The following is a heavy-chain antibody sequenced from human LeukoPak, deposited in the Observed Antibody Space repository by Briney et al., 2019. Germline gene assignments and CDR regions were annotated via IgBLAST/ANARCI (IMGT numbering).Heavy chain of an antibody. Sequence: GSLRLSCAVSGFTFSSYEMNWVRQAPGKGLEWVSYISSAGGTIYYADSLKGRFTISRDNAKNSLFLQMNSLRAEDTAVYYCARDSGHSRHLDYWGQGTLVTVSS. V-gene: IGHV3-48*03. J-gene: IGHJ4*02. CDR1: GFTFSSYE. D-gene: IGHD5-18*01. CDR2: ISSAGGTI. CDR3: ARDSGHSRHLDY.